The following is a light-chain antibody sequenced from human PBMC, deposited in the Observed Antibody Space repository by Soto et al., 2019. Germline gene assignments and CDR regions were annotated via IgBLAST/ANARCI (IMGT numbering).Light chain of an antibody. CDR3: QQYGSSIGT. J-gene: IGKJ3*01. CDR1: QSVSSSY. Sequence: EIVLTQSPGTLSLSPVERATLSCRASQSVSSSYLSWYQQKPGQAPRLLIYGTSSRATGIPDRFSGSGSGTDFTLTIRRLEPEDFAVYYCQQYGSSIGTFGPGTKVDVK. V-gene: IGKV3-20*01. CDR2: GTS.